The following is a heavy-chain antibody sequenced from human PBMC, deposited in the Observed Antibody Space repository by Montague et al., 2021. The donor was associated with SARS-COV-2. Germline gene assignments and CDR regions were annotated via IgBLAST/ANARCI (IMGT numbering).Heavy chain of an antibody. D-gene: IGHD3-10*01. CDR3: ARLRDGVVPSPILGVGPYYSSYYMDV. CDR1: GTSFSGYY. V-gene: IGHV4-34*01. Sequence: SESLSLTCAVHGTSFSGYYWNWIRQHPGKGLEWIGEINHGGSTKYSPSLKSRLTISADTSKNQFSLKLTSVAAADTAVYYCARLRDGVVPSPILGVGPYYSSYYMDVWGRGTTVTVSS. CDR2: INHGGST. J-gene: IGHJ6*03.